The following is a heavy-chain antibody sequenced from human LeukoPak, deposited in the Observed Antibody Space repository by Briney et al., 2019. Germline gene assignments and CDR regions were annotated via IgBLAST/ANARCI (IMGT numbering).Heavy chain of an antibody. J-gene: IGHJ4*02. V-gene: IGHV1-69*13. D-gene: IGHD3-22*01. CDR1: GGAFSSYA. CDR3: ARVFPTYYYDSSGAYFDY. CDR2: IIPIFGTA. Sequence: SVKVSCKASGGAFSSYAISWVRQAPGQGLEWMGGIIPIFGTANYAQKFQGRVTITADESTSTAYMELSSLRSEDTAVYYCARVFPTYYYDSSGAYFDYWGQGTLVTVSS.